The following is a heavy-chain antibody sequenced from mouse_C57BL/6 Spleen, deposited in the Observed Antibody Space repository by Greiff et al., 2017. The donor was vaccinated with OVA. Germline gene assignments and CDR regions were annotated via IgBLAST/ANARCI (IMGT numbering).Heavy chain of an antibody. CDR1: GFNIKDYY. CDR3: ARSGYYGSSLYYAMDY. CDR2: IDPEDGET. D-gene: IGHD1-1*01. J-gene: IGHJ4*01. V-gene: IGHV14-2*01. Sequence: VQLQQSGAELVKPGASVKLSCTASGFNIKDYYMHWVKQRTEQGLEWIGRIDPEDGETKYAPTFQGKATITADTSSNTAYLQLSSLTSEDTAVYYCARSGYYGSSLYYAMDYWGQGTSVTVSS.